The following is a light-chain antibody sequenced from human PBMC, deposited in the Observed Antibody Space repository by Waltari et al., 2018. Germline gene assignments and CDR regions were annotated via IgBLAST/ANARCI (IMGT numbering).Light chain of an antibody. CDR3: ASYTSITTVV. V-gene: IGLV2-14*01. CDR2: EVT. Sequence: QSALTQPASVSGSPGQSITISCSGTRSDVGAYDFVLWYQQHPGQAPKVLIYEVTNRPSGVSNRFSASKSGNTASLTISGLQAEDEADYYCASYTSITTVVFGGGTKLTVL. J-gene: IGLJ2*01. CDR1: RSDVGAYDF.